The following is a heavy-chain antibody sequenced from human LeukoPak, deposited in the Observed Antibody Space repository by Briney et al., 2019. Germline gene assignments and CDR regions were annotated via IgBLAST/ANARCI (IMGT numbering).Heavy chain of an antibody. V-gene: IGHV1-2*02. CDR1: GYTFTDYY. Sequence: GASVKVSCKASGYTFTDYYMHWVRQAPGQGLEWMGWINPNSGGTNYAQKLQGRVTMTTDTSTSTAYMELRSLRSDDTAVYYCARDPICGGDCSDAFDIWGQGTMVTVSS. CDR3: ARDPICGGDCSDAFDI. D-gene: IGHD2-21*02. J-gene: IGHJ3*02. CDR2: INPNSGGT.